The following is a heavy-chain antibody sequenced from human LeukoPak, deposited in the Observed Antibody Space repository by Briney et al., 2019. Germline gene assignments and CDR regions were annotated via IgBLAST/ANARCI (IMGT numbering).Heavy chain of an antibody. CDR2: INPNSGGT. CDR3: ARGELRRPATFYYFDY. CDR1: GYTFTGYY. V-gene: IGHV1-2*02. D-gene: IGHD1-26*01. J-gene: IGHJ4*02. Sequence: ASVKVSCKASGYTFTGYYMHRVRQAPGQGLEWMGWINPNSGGTNYAQKFQGRVTMTRDTSISTAYMELSRLRSDDTAVYYCARGELRRPATFYYFDYWGQGTLVTVSS.